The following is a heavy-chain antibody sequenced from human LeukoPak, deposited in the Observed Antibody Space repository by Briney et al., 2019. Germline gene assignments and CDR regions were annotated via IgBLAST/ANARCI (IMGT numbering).Heavy chain of an antibody. CDR1: GGSISSSSYY. Sequence: SETLSLTCTVSGGSISSSSYYWGWIRQPPGKGLEWIGSIYYSGSTYYNPSLKSRVTISVDTSKNQFSLKLSSVTAADTAVYYCASPPTHYYDSSGAFDIWGQGTMVTVSS. CDR2: IYYSGST. CDR3: ASPPTHYYDSSGAFDI. J-gene: IGHJ3*02. V-gene: IGHV4-39*01. D-gene: IGHD3-22*01.